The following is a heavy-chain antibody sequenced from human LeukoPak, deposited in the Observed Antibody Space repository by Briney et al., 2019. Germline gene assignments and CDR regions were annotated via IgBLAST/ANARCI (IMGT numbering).Heavy chain of an antibody. CDR1: GFTFSSYA. CDR3: AKDRLTYYYDSSGYYFFDY. D-gene: IGHD3-22*01. CDR2: FSGCGGST. V-gene: IGHV3-23*01. Sequence: GGSLRLSCAASGFTFSSYAMSWVPKAPGKGLEGVSAFSGCGGSTYYADSVKGRFTISRDNSKNTLYLQMNSLRAKDTAVYYCAKDRLTYYYDSSGYYFFDYWGQGTLVTVSS. J-gene: IGHJ4*02.